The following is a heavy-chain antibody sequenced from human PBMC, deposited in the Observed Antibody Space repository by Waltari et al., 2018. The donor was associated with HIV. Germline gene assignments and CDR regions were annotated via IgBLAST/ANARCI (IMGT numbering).Heavy chain of an antibody. D-gene: IGHD2-8*01. Sequence: QVQLVQSGAEVKKPGASIKVSCKASGYTVSNYDFNWVRQATGQGLEWMGWMNPNSGNTGYAQKFQGRVIMTWNSTIRAAYMELSNLRSEDTAVYYCARGVLIASTKTKYWIDPWGQGTLVTVSS. CDR2: MNPNSGNT. CDR1: GYTVSNYD. CDR3: ARGVLIASTKTKYWIDP. V-gene: IGHV1-8*02. J-gene: IGHJ5*02.